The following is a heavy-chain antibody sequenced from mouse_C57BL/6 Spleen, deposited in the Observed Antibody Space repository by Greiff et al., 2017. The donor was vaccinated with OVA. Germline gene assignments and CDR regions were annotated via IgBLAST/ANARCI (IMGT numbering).Heavy chain of an antibody. V-gene: IGHV3-6*01. Sequence: EVQLQESGPGLVKPSQSLSLTCSVTGYSITSGYYWNWIRQFPGNKLEWMGYISYDGSNNYNPSLKNRISITRGTSKNQFFLKLNSVTTEDTATYYCARGEYFDVWGTGTTVTVSS. J-gene: IGHJ1*03. CDR3: ARGEYFDV. CDR1: GYSITSGYY. CDR2: ISYDGSN.